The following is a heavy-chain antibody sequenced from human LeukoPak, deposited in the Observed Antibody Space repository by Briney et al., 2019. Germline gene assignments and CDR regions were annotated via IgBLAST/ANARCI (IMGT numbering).Heavy chain of an antibody. CDR3: TSSGSRWDYFDC. D-gene: IGHD4-23*01. V-gene: IGHV3-15*05. CDR1: GFTFSKAW. CDR2: IKTRPEGGTT. Sequence: GGSLRLSCAASGFTFSKAWMIWVRQAPGKGLEWVARIKTRPEGGTTDYATPVKGRFTISRDDSKNTLFLQMNSLKTEDTAVYYCTSSGSRWDYFDCWGQGTLATASS. J-gene: IGHJ4*02.